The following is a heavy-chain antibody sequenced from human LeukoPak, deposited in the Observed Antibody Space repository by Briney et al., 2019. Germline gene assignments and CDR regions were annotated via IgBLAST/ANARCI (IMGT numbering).Heavy chain of an antibody. D-gene: IGHD3-3*01. CDR2: INSDGSTT. Sequence: PGGSLRLSCVASGFTFSSYWMHWVRQAPGEGLVWVSRINSDGSTTTYADSVKGRFTISRDNARNFLYLQMNSLRAEDTAVYYCARGDPIYDFWSGGDHWGQGSLVSVSS. V-gene: IGHV3-74*01. J-gene: IGHJ4*02. CDR1: GFTFSSYW. CDR3: ARGDPIYDFWSGGDH.